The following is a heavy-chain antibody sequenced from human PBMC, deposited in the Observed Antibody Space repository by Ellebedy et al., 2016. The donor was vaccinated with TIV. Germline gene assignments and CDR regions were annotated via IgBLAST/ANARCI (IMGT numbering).Heavy chain of an antibody. CDR2: LNPNSGGT. Sequence: AASVKVSCKASGYTFTSYGISWVRQAPGQGLEWMGWLNPNSGGTNYAQKFQGRVTMTRDTSISTAYMELSRLRSDDTAVYYCARDFHWFDPWGQGTLVTVSS. J-gene: IGHJ5*02. CDR3: ARDFHWFDP. CDR1: GYTFTSYG. V-gene: IGHV1-2*02.